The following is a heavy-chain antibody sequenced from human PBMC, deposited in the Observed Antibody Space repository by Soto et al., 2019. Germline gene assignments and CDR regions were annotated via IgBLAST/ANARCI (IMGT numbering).Heavy chain of an antibody. V-gene: IGHV1-69*12. Sequence: QVQLVQSGAEVKKPGSSVKVSCKASGGTFSSDAMSWVRQAPGKGLEWMGGIIPIFGTANYAQKFQGRVTITADESSSTAYMELSSLRSEDTAVYYCARDMRNYYDSSGYYNWGQGTLVTVSS. D-gene: IGHD3-22*01. CDR2: IIPIFGTA. CDR3: ARDMRNYYDSSGYYN. J-gene: IGHJ4*02. CDR1: GGTFSSDA.